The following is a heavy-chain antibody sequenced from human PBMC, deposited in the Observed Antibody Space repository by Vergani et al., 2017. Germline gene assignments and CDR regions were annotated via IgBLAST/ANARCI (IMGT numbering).Heavy chain of an antibody. Sequence: QVQLVQSGAELKKPGASVRVSCKASGFIFTDYYIHWMRQAPGQGLEWIGWINPNGDATHYAQNFRGRVTLTRDTSSTTAYMDLASLTSDDTAIYYCARDHRGPTTLDYWGQGSLVTVSS. V-gene: IGHV1-2*02. CDR3: ARDHRGPTTLDY. CDR1: GFIFTDYY. CDR2: INPNGDAT. D-gene: IGHD1-26*01. J-gene: IGHJ4*02.